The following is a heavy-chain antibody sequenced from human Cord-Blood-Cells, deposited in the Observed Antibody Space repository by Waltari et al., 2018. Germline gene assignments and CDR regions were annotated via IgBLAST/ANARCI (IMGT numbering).Heavy chain of an antibody. CDR2: IYPGDSDT. D-gene: IGHD3-9*01. CDR3: ARQSTYYDILTGYFDY. Sequence: EVQLVQSGAEVKKPGESLKISCKGSGYSFTSYWIGWVRQIPGKGLEWMGIIYPGDSDTRYSPSFQGQVTISADKSISTAYLQWSSLKASDTAMYYCARQSTYYDILTGYFDYWGQGTLVTVSS. J-gene: IGHJ4*02. CDR1: GYSFTSYW. V-gene: IGHV5-51*01.